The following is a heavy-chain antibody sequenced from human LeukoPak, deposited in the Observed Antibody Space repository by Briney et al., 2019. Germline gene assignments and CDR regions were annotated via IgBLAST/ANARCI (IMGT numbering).Heavy chain of an antibody. CDR1: GFTFSNYA. Sequence: GGSLRLSCPASGFTFSNYAMTWVRQAPGKGLEWVSTISDSGVGTYYADSVKGRFTISRDNSKNTLYLQMNSLRAEDTAVYYCAKLLVAYWGQGTLVTVSS. J-gene: IGHJ4*02. CDR2: ISDSGVGT. D-gene: IGHD2/OR15-2a*01. V-gene: IGHV3-23*01. CDR3: AKLLVAY.